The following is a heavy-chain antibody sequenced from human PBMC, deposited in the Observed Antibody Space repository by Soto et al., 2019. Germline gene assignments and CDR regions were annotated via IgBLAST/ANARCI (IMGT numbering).Heavy chain of an antibody. CDR3: TTVGYSSSWFHTRKYGMDV. Sequence: EVQLVESGGGLVQPGGSLRLSCAASGFTFSSYSMNWVRQAPGKGLEWVSYISSSSSTIYYADSVKGRFTISRDNAKNSLYLQMNSLRDEDTAVYYCTTVGYSSSWFHTRKYGMDVWGQGTTVTVSS. D-gene: IGHD6-13*01. J-gene: IGHJ6*02. CDR1: GFTFSSYS. V-gene: IGHV3-48*02. CDR2: ISSSSSTI.